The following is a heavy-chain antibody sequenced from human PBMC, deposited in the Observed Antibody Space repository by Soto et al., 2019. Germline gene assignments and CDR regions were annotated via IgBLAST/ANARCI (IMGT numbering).Heavy chain of an antibody. CDR1: GFTFTSSA. D-gene: IGHD3-22*01. CDR2: IAVGSGDT. Sequence: QTQLEQSGPEVKKPGTSVTVSCKASGFTFTSSAVQWLRQSRGQRLEWLGWIAVGSGDTRYAQKFKERVTIIWDVSTSTSYMELSSLRSDDTAVYYCAATSPEHHDRSGFWGYFDYWGQGALVTVSS. V-gene: IGHV1-58*01. CDR3: AATSPEHHDRSGFWGYFDY. J-gene: IGHJ4*02.